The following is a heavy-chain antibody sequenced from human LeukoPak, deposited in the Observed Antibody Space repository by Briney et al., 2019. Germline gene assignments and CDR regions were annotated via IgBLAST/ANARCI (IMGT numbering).Heavy chain of an antibody. J-gene: IGHJ6*04. D-gene: IGHD6-13*01. CDR2: ISISSSYI. Sequence: PRRSLRLSCAASGFTFSSYSMNWVRQAPGKGLEWVSSISISSSYIYYADSVKGRFTISRDNAKNSLYLQMNSLRADDTAVYYCARDPDVSSSWYLGFIYYYYGMDVWGKGTTVTVSS. V-gene: IGHV3-21*01. CDR3: ARDPDVSSSWYLGFIYYYYGMDV. CDR1: GFTFSSYS.